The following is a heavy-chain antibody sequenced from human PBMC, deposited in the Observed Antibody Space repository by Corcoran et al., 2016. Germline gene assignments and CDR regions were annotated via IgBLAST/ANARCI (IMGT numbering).Heavy chain of an antibody. CDR3: AREVAEEYSGGWIYYFDY. Sequence: QVQLQQSGPGLVKPSQTLSLTCAISGDSVSTNSVEWSWIRQSPSRGLEWLGRTYYRSKWYNDYAVSVKSRITINPDTSKNQFSLHLNSVTPEDTAVYYCAREVAEEYSGGWIYYFDYWGQGTLVTVSS. CDR2: TYYRSKWYN. J-gene: IGHJ4*02. V-gene: IGHV6-1*01. D-gene: IGHD6-19*01. CDR1: GDSVSTNSVE.